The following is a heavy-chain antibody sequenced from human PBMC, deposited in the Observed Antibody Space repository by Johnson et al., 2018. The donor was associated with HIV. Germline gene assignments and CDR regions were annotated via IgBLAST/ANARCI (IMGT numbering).Heavy chain of an antibody. CDR3: ARDAILSPGAFDI. CDR2: ISYDGSNK. CDR1: GFTFSSYA. J-gene: IGHJ3*02. Sequence: QVQLVESGGGVVQPGRSLRLSCAASGFTFSSYAMHWVRQAPGKGLEWVAVISYDGSNKYYADSVKGRFTISRDNSKNTLYLQMNSLRAEDPAVYYCARDAILSPGAFDIWGQGTMVTVSS. D-gene: IGHD2-21*01. V-gene: IGHV3-30-3*01.